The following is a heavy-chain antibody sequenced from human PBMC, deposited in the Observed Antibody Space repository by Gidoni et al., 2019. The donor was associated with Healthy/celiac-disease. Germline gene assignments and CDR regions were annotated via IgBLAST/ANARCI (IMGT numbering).Heavy chain of an antibody. CDR1: GFTFSSYA. D-gene: IGHD2-15*01. V-gene: IGHV3-23*01. J-gene: IGHJ5*02. CDR3: AKGSDRVVVVAAHFWFDP. Sequence: EVQLLESGGGLVQPGGSLRLSCAASGFTFSSYAMSWVRQAPGKGLEWVSAISGSGGSTYYADSVKGRFTISRDNSKNTLYLQRNSLRAEDTAVYYCAKGSDRVVVVAAHFWFDPWGQGTLVTVSS. CDR2: ISGSGGST.